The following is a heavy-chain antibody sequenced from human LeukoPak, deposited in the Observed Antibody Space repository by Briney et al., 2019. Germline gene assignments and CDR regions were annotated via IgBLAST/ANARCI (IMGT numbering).Heavy chain of an antibody. J-gene: IGHJ4*02. CDR1: GASISNYY. D-gene: IGHD3-9*01. CDR3: AKTARLRYFEY. CDR2: IYYSGST. V-gene: IGHV4-59*03. Sequence: KPSETLSLTCTVSGASISNYYWGWVRQPPGKGLEWVGYIYYSGSTNYNPSLKSRVTISLDTSKNQFSLNLTSVTAADTAVYYCAKTARLRYFEYWDQGTLVTVSS.